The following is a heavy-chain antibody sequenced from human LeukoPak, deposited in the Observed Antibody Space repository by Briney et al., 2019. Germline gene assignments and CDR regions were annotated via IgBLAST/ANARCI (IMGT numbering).Heavy chain of an antibody. CDR2: FDPEDGET. V-gene: IGHV1-24*01. CDR1: GYTLTELS. CDR3: ARITQTDYDFDY. J-gene: IGHJ4*02. Sequence: ASVKVSCKVSGYTLTELSMHWVRQAPGKGLEWMGGFDPEDGETIYAQKLQGRVTMTTDTSTSTAYMELRSLRSDDTAVYYCARITQTDYDFDYWGQGTLVIVSS. D-gene: IGHD4-17*01.